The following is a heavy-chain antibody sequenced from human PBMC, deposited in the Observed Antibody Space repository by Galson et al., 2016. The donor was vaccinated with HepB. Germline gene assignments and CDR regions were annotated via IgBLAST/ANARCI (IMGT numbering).Heavy chain of an antibody. CDR1: GFTFSRYW. CDR2: INEDGSEK. Sequence: LRLSCAASGFTFSRYWMSWVRQTPGKGLEWVANINEDGSEKNFVDSVKGRFTLSRDNAKNSLYLQMNSLRAEDTAVYYCSGVRIVVVPDVMATYLLEDNWGQGILVTVSS. V-gene: IGHV3-7*03. J-gene: IGHJ4*02. CDR3: SGVRIVVVPDVMATYLLEDN. D-gene: IGHD2-2*01.